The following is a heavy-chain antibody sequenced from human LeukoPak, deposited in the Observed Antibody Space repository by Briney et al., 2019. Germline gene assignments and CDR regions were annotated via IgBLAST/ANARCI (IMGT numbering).Heavy chain of an antibody. Sequence: PSETLSLTCSVSGDSMRDTYNYWGWIRQSPGKGLEWIGRIYTSGSTSYNPPLKSRLTISLDKPKNQFSLKLSSVTAADTAVYYCARILSTSYFDLWGRGTLVTVSS. J-gene: IGHJ2*01. V-gene: IGHV4-61*05. CDR2: IYTSGST. CDR1: GDSMRDTYNY. CDR3: ARILSTSYFDL. D-gene: IGHD2-8*02.